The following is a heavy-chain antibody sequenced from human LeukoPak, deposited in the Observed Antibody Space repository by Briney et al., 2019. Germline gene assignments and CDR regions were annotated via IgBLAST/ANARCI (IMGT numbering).Heavy chain of an antibody. Sequence: PSETLSLTCAVYGGSFSGYYWSWIRQPPGKGLEWIGEINHSGSTNYNPSLKSRVTISVDTSKNQFSLKLSSVTAADTAVYYCARGGYYDILTGHRRAHFDLWGRGTLVTVSS. CDR3: ARGGYYDILTGHRRAHFDL. D-gene: IGHD3-9*01. CDR1: GGSFSGYY. V-gene: IGHV4-34*01. J-gene: IGHJ2*01. CDR2: INHSGST.